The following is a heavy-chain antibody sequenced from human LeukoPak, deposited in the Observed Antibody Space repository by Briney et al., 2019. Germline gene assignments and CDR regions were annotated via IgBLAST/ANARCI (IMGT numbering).Heavy chain of an antibody. Sequence: GGSLRLSCAASGFTFISAWMTWVRQAPGKGLEWVGRIKSKARGGTTDYATPVKGRFTISRDDSKSTLYLQMNSLKIEDTAVYYCTTDEDWNYARKDVWGQGATVIVSS. CDR2: IKSKARGGTT. CDR3: TTDEDWNYARKDV. J-gene: IGHJ6*02. D-gene: IGHD1-7*01. CDR1: GFTFISAW. V-gene: IGHV3-15*01.